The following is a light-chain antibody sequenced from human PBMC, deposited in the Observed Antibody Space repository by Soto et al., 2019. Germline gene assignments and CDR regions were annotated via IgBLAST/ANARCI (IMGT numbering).Light chain of an antibody. CDR3: QQYGGFPT. CDR1: QSVTSSY. V-gene: IGKV3-20*01. Sequence: EVVLTQSPGTVSLSPGERVTPSCRASQSVTSSYIAWYQQKSGQAPRLLLYGASSRATGIPDRFRGSGSGTDFTLTISRLEPEDFAVYYCQQYGGFPTFGQGTKVDIK. CDR2: GAS. J-gene: IGKJ1*01.